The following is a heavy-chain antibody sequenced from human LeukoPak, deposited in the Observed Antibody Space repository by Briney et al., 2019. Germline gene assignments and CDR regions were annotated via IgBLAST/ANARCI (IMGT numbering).Heavy chain of an antibody. CDR1: GYSFTTYW. D-gene: IGHD4-17*01. Sequence: GESLKISCKGSGYSFTTYWIGWVRQMPGKGLEWMGIIYPGDSDTRYSPSFRGQVTISADKSINTAYLQWSSLKASDTAMYYCARVPGYGANPRDYWGQGTLVTVSS. CDR3: ARVPGYGANPRDY. CDR2: IYPGDSDT. V-gene: IGHV5-51*01. J-gene: IGHJ4*02.